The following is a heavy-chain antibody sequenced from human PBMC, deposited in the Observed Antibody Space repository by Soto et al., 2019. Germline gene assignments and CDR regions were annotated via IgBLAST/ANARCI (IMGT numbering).Heavy chain of an antibody. CDR3: ARRGSGSYYDY. CDR2: ISGSGGST. Sequence: EVQLLESGGGLVQPGGSLRLSCVAYGFTFSSYAMRLVRQAPVKGLEWVSAISGSGGSTYYADSVKGRFTISRDNSKNTLYLQMNSLRAEDTAVYYCARRGSGSYYDYWGQGTLVTVSS. V-gene: IGHV3-23*01. J-gene: IGHJ4*02. CDR1: GFTFSSYA. D-gene: IGHD1-26*01.